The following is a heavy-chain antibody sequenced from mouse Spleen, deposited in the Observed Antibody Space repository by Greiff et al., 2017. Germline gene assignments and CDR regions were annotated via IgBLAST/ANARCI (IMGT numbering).Heavy chain of an antibody. D-gene: IGHD2-4*01. CDR2: ISSGSSTI. V-gene: IGHV5-17*01. CDR1: GFTFSDYG. CDR3: ARGAYYDVYYAMDY. Sequence: EVHLVESGGGLVKPGGSLKLSCAASGFTFSDYGMHWVRQAPEKGLEWVAYISSGSSTIYYADTVKGRFTISRDNAKNTLFLQMTSLRSEDTAMYYCARGAYYDVYYAMDYWGQGTSVTVSS. J-gene: IGHJ4*01.